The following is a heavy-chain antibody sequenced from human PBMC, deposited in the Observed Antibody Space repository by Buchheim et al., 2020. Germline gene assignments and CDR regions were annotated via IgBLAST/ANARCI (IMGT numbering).Heavy chain of an antibody. CDR3: ARGSFGDYGDYSEVAY. Sequence: QVQLVQSGAEVKKPGSSVKVSCKASGGTFSSYAISWVRQAPGQGLEWMGGIVPVLGTTNYAQKFQGRVTITPDNSTATAHMELSSLRSDDTAVYYCARGSFGDYGDYSEVAYWGQGTL. D-gene: IGHD4-17*01. CDR1: GGTFSSYA. J-gene: IGHJ4*02. V-gene: IGHV1-69*06. CDR2: IVPVLGTT.